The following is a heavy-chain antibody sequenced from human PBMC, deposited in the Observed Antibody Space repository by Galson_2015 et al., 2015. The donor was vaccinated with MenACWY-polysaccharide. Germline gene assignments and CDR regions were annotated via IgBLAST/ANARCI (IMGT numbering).Heavy chain of an antibody. D-gene: IGHD3-10*01. Sequence: SLRLSCAASGFTFSSYAMHWVRQAPGKGLEWVAVISYDGSNKYYADSVKGRFTISRDNSKNTLYLQMNSLRAEDTAVYYCAREVDYRSAFDYWGQGTLVTVSS. CDR2: ISYDGSNK. V-gene: IGHV3-30-3*01. CDR1: GFTFSSYA. CDR3: AREVDYRSAFDY. J-gene: IGHJ4*02.